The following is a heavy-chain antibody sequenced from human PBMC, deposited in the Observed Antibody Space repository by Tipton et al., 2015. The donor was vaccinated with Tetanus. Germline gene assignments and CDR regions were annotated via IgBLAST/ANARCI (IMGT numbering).Heavy chain of an antibody. V-gene: IGHV4-31*03. CDR3: ARDQARGARGWNYFDS. D-gene: IGHD6-6*01. CDR2: IYFSGST. J-gene: IGHJ4*02. CDR1: GGSLSRGGYY. Sequence: TLSLTCTVSGGSLSRGGYYWTWIRQNPGKGLEWIGDIYFSGSTYYNPSLKSRVTISVDTSKNQFYLRLNSVTDADPAVYYCARDQARGARGWNYFDSWGQGPRVTVSS.